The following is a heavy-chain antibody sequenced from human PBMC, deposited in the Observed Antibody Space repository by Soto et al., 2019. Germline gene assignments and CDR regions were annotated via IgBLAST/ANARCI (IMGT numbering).Heavy chain of an antibody. CDR2: IHHSGST. D-gene: IGHD2-21*02. J-gene: IGHJ4*02. CDR1: GESFNGYY. V-gene: IGHV4-34*01. CDR3: ARGRVTAIPDYFDY. Sequence: PSETLSLTCTAYGESFNGYYWSWIRQPPGKGLEWIGEIHHSGSTNYNPSLKSRVTISVDTSKNQFPLKLSSVTAADTAVYYCARGRVTAIPDYFDYWGQGTLVTVSS.